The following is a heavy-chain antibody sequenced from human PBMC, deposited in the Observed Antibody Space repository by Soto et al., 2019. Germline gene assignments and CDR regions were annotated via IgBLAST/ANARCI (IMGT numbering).Heavy chain of an antibody. CDR3: ARDPLPYSSGWSNFDY. CDR1: GYTFTSYG. Sequence: GASVKVSCKASGYTFTSYGISWVRQAPGQGLEWMGWISAYNGNTNYAQKLQGRVTMTTDTSTSTAYMEPRSLRSDDTAVYYCARDPLPYSSGWSNFDYWGQGTLVTVSS. V-gene: IGHV1-18*01. D-gene: IGHD6-19*01. CDR2: ISAYNGNT. J-gene: IGHJ4*01.